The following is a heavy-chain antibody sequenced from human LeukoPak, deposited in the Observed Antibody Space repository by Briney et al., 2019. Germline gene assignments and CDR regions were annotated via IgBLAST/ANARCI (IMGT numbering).Heavy chain of an antibody. CDR3: ARAVRIYGDLTLFDY. D-gene: IGHD4-17*01. V-gene: IGHV4-59*08. Sequence: SETLSLTCTVSGGSINNYYWSWVRQPPGAGLEWLAYIYYTGSTNYNPSLKTRLTISVDTSKNQFSLKLSSVTAADTAVYYCARAVRIYGDLTLFDYWGQGTLVTVSS. CDR2: IYYTGST. CDR1: GGSINNYY. J-gene: IGHJ4*02.